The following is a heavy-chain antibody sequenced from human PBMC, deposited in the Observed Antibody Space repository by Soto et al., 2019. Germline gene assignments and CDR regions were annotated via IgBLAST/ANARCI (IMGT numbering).Heavy chain of an antibody. CDR2: ISGSGGST. CDR1: GLTFSNYA. D-gene: IGHD3-22*01. V-gene: IGHV3-23*01. J-gene: IGHJ4*02. CDR3: ARDRNYYEPGY. Sequence: GGSLRVSWAASGLTFSNYAMSWVRQAPGTGLEWVSAISGSGGSTYYADSVKGRFTISRDNTKNTLYLLMNSVRAEDTAVYYCARDRNYYEPGYWGQGALVIVSS.